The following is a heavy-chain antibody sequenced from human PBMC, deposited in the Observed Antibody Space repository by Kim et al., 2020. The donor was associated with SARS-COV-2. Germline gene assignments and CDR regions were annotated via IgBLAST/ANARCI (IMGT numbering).Heavy chain of an antibody. J-gene: IGHJ4*02. CDR2: ISYDGSNK. CDR3: ATHEPLPPGDVDY. Sequence: GGSLRLSCAASGFTFSSYAMHWVRQAPGKGLEWVAVISYDGSNKYYADSVKGRFTISRDNSKNTLYLQMNSLRAEDTAVYYCATHEPLPPGDVDYWGQGTLVTVSS. CDR1: GFTFSSYA. D-gene: IGHD2-21*02. V-gene: IGHV3-30*04.